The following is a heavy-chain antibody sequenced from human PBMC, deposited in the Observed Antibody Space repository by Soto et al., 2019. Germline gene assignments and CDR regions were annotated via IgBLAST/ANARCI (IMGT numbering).Heavy chain of an antibody. D-gene: IGHD2-2*01. V-gene: IGHV3-66*01. CDR2: IYSDGHT. CDR1: GFTVSITY. J-gene: IGHJ4*02. Sequence: EVPLVESGGTLVQPGGSLRLSYAASGFTVSITYMTWVRHVPGKGLEWVSIIYSDGHTYYTDSVKGRFTVSRDRSNNTLYLKMNSLRVEDAAIYYCAARKYCPSTTCFDYWGQGTPVTVSS. CDR3: AARKYCPSTTCFDY.